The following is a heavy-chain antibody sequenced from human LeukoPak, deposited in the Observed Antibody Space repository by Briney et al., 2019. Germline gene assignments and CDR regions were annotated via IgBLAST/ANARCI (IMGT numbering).Heavy chain of an antibody. J-gene: IGHJ6*03. CDR3: ARGYCSGGSCYSYYYYNYMDV. CDR1: GGSISSYY. V-gene: IGHV4-59*12. D-gene: IGHD2-15*01. Sequence: SETLSLTCTVSGGSISSYYWSWIRQPPGKGLEWIGFIFYSGTTNYNPSLKSRVTISVDTSKNQFSLKLSSVTAADTAVYYCARGYCSGGSCYSYYYYNYMDVWGKGTTVTVSS. CDR2: IFYSGTT.